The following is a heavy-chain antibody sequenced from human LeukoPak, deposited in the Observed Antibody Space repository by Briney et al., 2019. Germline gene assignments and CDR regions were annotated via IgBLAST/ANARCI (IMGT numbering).Heavy chain of an antibody. D-gene: IGHD4-17*01. CDR1: GFTFSGSA. CDR3: TRHPSMTTVTPQYDGPV. V-gene: IGHV3-73*01. J-gene: IGHJ6*04. CDR2: IRSKANSYAT. Sequence: GGSLKLSCAASGFTFSGSAMHWVRQASGKGLEWVGRIRSKANSYATAYAASVKGRFTISRDDSKNTAYLQMNSLKTGDTAVYYCTRHPSMTTVTPQYDGPVWGKGTTVTVSS.